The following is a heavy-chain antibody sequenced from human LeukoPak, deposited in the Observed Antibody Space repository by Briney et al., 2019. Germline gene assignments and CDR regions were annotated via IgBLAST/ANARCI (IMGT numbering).Heavy chain of an antibody. J-gene: IGHJ4*02. CDR1: GYSISSGYY. CDR3: ASIRGYSYGYLGYYFDY. Sequence: PSETLSLTCTVSGYSISSGYYWGWIRQPPGKGLERIGSIYHSGSTYYNPSLKSRVTISVDTSKNQFSLKLSSVTAADTAVYYCASIRGYSYGYLGYYFDYWGQGTLVTVSS. D-gene: IGHD5-18*01. V-gene: IGHV4-38-2*02. CDR2: IYHSGST.